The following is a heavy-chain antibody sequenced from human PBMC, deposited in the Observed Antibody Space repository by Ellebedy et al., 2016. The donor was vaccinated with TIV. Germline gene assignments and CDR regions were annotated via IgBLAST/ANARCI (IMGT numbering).Heavy chain of an antibody. CDR1: GGTFSSYA. Sequence: ASVKVSCKASGGTFSSYAISWVRQAPGQGLEWMGGIIPIFGTANYAQKFQGRVTITADESTSTAYMELSSLRSEDTAVYYCARVPTLRRGAMIVSGDYYGMDVWGQGTTVTVSS. D-gene: IGHD3-22*01. V-gene: IGHV1-69*13. J-gene: IGHJ6*02. CDR3: ARVPTLRRGAMIVSGDYYGMDV. CDR2: IIPIFGTA.